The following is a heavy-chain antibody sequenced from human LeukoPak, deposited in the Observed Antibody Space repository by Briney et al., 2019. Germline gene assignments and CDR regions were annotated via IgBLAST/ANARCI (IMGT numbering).Heavy chain of an antibody. CDR2: MNPNSGNT. CDR3: ARYTAAADFDY. CDR1: GYTFTSYD. D-gene: IGHD6-13*01. V-gene: IGHV1-8*03. Sequence: ASVKVSCKASGYTFTSYDINWVRQATGQGLEWMGWMNPNSGNTGYAQKFQGRVTITRNTSISTAYMELSSLRSEDTAVYYCARYTAAADFDYWGQGTLVTVSS. J-gene: IGHJ4*02.